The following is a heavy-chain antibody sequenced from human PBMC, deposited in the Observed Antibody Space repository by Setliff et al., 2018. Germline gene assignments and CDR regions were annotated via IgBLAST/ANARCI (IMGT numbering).Heavy chain of an antibody. J-gene: IGHJ5*02. V-gene: IGHV4-34*01. CDR1: GGSFSNYY. CDR2: VSPSGST. CDR3: ARVVPLGGTDR. D-gene: IGHD1-1*01. Sequence: SETLSLTCAVYGGSFSNYYWSWIRQPPGKGLEWLGEVSPSGSTNYKPSLKGRVAMSVDTSKRQFSLNLSSVTAADTAIYYCARVVPLGGTDRWGQGTLVTVSS.